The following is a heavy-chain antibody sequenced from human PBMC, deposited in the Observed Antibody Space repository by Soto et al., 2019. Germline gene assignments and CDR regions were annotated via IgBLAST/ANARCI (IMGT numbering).Heavy chain of an antibody. D-gene: IGHD3-22*01. J-gene: IGHJ4*02. V-gene: IGHV1-69*02. CDR3: AIREDYDYRVVDY. CDR2: IIPILGIA. Sequence: SVKVSCKASGGTFSSYTISWVRQAPGQGLEWMGRIIPILGIANYAQKFQGRVTITADKSPSTAYMELSSLRAEDTAVYYCAIREDYDYRVVDYWGQGTLVTVSS. CDR1: GGTFSSYT.